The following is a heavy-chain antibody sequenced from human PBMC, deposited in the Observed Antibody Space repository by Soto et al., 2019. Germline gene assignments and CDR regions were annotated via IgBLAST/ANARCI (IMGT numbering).Heavy chain of an antibody. CDR3: ARDSYSSGWYAGDTFDI. D-gene: IGHD6-19*01. Sequence: SETLSLTCTVSGGSISSYYWSGIRQPPGKGLEWIGYIYYSGSTNYNPSLKSRVTISVDTSKNQFSLKLSSVTAADTAVYYCARDSYSSGWYAGDTFDIWGQGTMVTVSS. CDR2: IYYSGST. V-gene: IGHV4-59*01. CDR1: GGSISSYY. J-gene: IGHJ3*02.